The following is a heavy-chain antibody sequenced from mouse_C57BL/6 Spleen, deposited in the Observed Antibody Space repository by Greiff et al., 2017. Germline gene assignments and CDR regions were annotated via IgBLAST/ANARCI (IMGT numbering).Heavy chain of an antibody. D-gene: IGHD4-1*01. V-gene: IGHV1-64*01. CDR2: IHPNSGST. J-gene: IGHJ2*01. CDR1: GYTFTSYW. Sequence: VQLQQPGAELVKPGASVKLSCKASGYTFTSYWMHWVKQRPGQGLEWIGVIHPNSGSTNYNEKFKSKATLTVDKSSSTAYMQLSSLTSEDSAVYYCALTGSYYYDYWGQGTTLTVSS. CDR3: ALTGSYYYDY.